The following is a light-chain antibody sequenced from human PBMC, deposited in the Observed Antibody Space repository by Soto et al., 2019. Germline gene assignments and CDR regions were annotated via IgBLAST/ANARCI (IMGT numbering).Light chain of an antibody. J-gene: IGLJ1*01. CDR3: QSYDNSLSGFYV. CDR1: SSNLGANSD. Sequence: QSALTQPPSVSGAPGQRVTISFTGSSSNLGANSDVHWYQQLAGAAPKLLIYGTSNRPSGVSDRFSGSKSGTSASLAITGLQEDDEADDYCQSYDNSLSGFYVFGTGTKVTVL. V-gene: IGLV1-40*01. CDR2: GTS.